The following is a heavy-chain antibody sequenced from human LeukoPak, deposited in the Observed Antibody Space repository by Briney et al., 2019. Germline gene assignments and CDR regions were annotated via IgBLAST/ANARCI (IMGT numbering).Heavy chain of an antibody. V-gene: IGHV4-59*01. J-gene: IGHJ4*02. Sequence: SETLSLTCTVSGGSISSYYWSWIRQPPGKGLEWIGYINYSGSTNYNPSLKSRVTISVDTSKNQFSLKLSSVTAADTAVYYCARGAGGDMYSGSHRPIDYWGQGTLVTVSS. D-gene: IGHD1-26*01. CDR2: INYSGST. CDR1: GGSISSYY. CDR3: ARGAGGDMYSGSHRPIDY.